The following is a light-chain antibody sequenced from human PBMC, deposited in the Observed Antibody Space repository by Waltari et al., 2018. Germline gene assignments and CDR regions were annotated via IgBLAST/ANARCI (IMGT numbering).Light chain of an antibody. CDR2: EVT. Sequence: QSALTQPPSASGSPGQSVTISCTGTSGDIGGYNFVSWYQQHPGKAPKLMIYEVTKRPSGVPDRFAGSKSGNTASLTVSGLQADDEADYYCSSFAGNNKPYGFGTGTKVSVL. V-gene: IGLV2-8*01. CDR1: SGDIGGYNF. CDR3: SSFAGNNKPYG. J-gene: IGLJ1*01.